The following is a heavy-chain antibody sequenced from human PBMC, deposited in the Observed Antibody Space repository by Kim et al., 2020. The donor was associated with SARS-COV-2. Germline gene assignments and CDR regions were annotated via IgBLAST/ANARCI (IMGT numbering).Heavy chain of an antibody. J-gene: IGHJ5*02. CDR3: AKDPIWFGELLPKLNWFDP. D-gene: IGHD3-10*01. V-gene: IGHV3-23*01. Sequence: GGSLRLSCAASGFTFSSYAMSWVRQAPGKGLEWVSAISGSGGSTYYADSVKGRFTISRDNSKNTLYLQMNSLRAEDTAVYYCAKDPIWFGELLPKLNWFDPWGQGTLVTVSS. CDR1: GFTFSSYA. CDR2: ISGSGGST.